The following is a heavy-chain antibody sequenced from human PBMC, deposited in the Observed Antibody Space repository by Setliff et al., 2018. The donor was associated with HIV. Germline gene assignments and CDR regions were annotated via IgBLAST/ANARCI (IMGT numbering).Heavy chain of an antibody. CDR2: ISSSSRYI. J-gene: IGHJ4*02. V-gene: IGHV3-21*01. Sequence: GESLKISCTASEFTFSNYNMNWVRQAPGKGLEWVSSISSSSRYIYYADSMKGRFTISRDNAKNSLYLQMNSLRAEDTAVYYCARDRGYDRRAFDYWGQGTLVTV. CDR3: ARDRGYDRRAFDY. D-gene: IGHD5-12*01. CDR1: EFTFSNYN.